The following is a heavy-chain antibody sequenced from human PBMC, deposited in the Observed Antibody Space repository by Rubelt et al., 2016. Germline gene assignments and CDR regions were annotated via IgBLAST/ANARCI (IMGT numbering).Heavy chain of an antibody. Sequence: QVQLVQSGAEVKKPGSSVKVSCKASGGTLSSYDISWVRQAPGQGLEWMGGSIRIFGTANYAQKFQGRVTITADKSTSTAYMELSSLRSEDTAVYYCARDLVGVVITTHDAFDIWGQGTMVTVSS. CDR2: SIRIFGTA. V-gene: IGHV1-69*06. CDR1: GGTLSSYD. D-gene: IGHD3-22*01. J-gene: IGHJ3*02. CDR3: ARDLVGVVITTHDAFDI.